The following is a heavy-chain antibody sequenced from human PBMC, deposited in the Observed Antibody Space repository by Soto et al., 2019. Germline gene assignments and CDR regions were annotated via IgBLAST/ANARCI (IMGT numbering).Heavy chain of an antibody. D-gene: IGHD2-15*01. CDR2: IYPGDSDT. CDR3: ARHRVVAATPDQIDY. V-gene: IGHV5-51*01. J-gene: IGHJ4*02. CDR1: GYSVTSYW. Sequence: PGESLKISCKGSGYSVTSYWIGWVRQMPGKGLEWMGIIYPGDSDTRYSPSFQGQVTISADKSISTAYLQWSSLKASDTAMYYCARHRVVAATPDQIDYWGQGTLVTVSS.